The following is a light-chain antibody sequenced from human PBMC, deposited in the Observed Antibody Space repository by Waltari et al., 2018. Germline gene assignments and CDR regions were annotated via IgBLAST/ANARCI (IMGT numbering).Light chain of an antibody. CDR3: QQYGSSSIT. J-gene: IGKJ5*01. V-gene: IGKV3-20*01. Sequence: DIVLTQSPGTLSLSPGESVTLSCRASQSISSSYVAWYQPKSGPAPRLILYHASTRATGIPDRFSGRGSVRDFTLTISGLEPEDCAVYYCQQYGSSSITFGQGTRLDIK. CDR2: HAS. CDR1: QSISSSY.